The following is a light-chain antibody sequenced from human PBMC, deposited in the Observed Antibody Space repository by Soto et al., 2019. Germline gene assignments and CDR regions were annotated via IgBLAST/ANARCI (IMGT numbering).Light chain of an antibody. J-gene: IGLJ2*01. V-gene: IGLV2-23*01. CDR3: CSYAGSDSPVV. Sequence: QSALTQPASVSGSPGQSITISCTGTSSDVGSYNLVSWYQQHPGKAPKLIIYEGNKRPSGVSNRFSGSKSGNTASLTISGLQAEDEADFYCCSYAGSDSPVVFGGGTKVTVL. CDR2: EGN. CDR1: SSDVGSYNL.